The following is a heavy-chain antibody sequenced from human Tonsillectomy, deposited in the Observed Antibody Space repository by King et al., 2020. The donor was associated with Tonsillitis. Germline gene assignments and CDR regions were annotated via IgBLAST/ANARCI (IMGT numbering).Heavy chain of an antibody. CDR2: ISYDGSTK. V-gene: IGHV3-30*18. J-gene: IGHJ4*02. CDR3: AKSGDSYGFDS. Sequence: VQLVESGGGVVQPGRSLRLSCEASGFSFSNYGMHWVRQAPGKGLEWVAVISYDGSTKFYGDSVKGRFTISRDNSKSTVYLQMKSMRVEDTSLYYCAKSGDSYGFDSWGQGILVTVSS. CDR1: GFSFSNYG. D-gene: IGHD5-18*01.